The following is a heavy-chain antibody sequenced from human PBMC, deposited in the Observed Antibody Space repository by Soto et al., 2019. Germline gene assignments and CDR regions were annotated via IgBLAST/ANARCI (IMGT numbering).Heavy chain of an antibody. CDR1: GGSISSYY. V-gene: IGHV4-59*01. J-gene: IGHJ6*03. CDR3: ARAPLGYCSGGSCYEDYMDV. Sequence: PSETLSLTCTVSGGSISSYYWSWIRQPSGKGLERIGYIYYSGSTNYNPSLKSRVTISVDTSKNQFSLKLSSVTAADTAVYYCARAPLGYCSGGSCYEDYMDVWGKGTTVTVSS. D-gene: IGHD2-15*01. CDR2: IYYSGST.